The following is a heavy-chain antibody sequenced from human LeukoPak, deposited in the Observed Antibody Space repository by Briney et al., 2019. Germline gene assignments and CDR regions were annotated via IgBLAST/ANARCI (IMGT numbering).Heavy chain of an antibody. V-gene: IGHV1-46*01. Sequence: ASVKLSCKASGYTFTNYYMHWVRQAPGQGLEWVGMINPSGDATTYAQKVQGRVTMTRDTSTSTVYMDLGSLRSEDTAVYYCARRGDGYNLHYWGQGTLGTVSS. CDR2: INPSGDAT. D-gene: IGHD5-24*01. CDR3: ARRGDGYNLHY. CDR1: GYTFTNYY. J-gene: IGHJ4*02.